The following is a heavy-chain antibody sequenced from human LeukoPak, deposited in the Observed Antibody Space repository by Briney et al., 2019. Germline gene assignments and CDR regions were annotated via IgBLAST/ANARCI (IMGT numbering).Heavy chain of an antibody. Sequence: ASVKVSCKASGYTFTGYYIHWVRQAPGQGLEWIGWINPNNGGTNYAQKFQGRVTMTRDTSISTAYMELSRLRSDDTAVYYCARGHSWFDPWGQGTLVTVSS. CDR1: GYTFTGYY. V-gene: IGHV1-2*02. CDR3: ARGHSWFDP. J-gene: IGHJ5*02. CDR2: INPNNGGT.